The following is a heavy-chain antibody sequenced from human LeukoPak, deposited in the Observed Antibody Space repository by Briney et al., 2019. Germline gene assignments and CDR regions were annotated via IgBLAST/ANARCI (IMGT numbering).Heavy chain of an antibody. Sequence: PSETLSLTCAVSGGSISSSNWWSWVRQPPGKGLEWIGEIYHSGSTNYNPSLKSRVTISVDKSKNQFSLKLSSVTAADTAVYYCARTSSYGSGSYFGLVGYYGMDVWGQGTTVTVSS. CDR1: GGSISSSNW. CDR3: ARTSSYGSGSYFGLVGYYGMDV. J-gene: IGHJ6*02. D-gene: IGHD3-10*01. V-gene: IGHV4-4*02. CDR2: IYHSGST.